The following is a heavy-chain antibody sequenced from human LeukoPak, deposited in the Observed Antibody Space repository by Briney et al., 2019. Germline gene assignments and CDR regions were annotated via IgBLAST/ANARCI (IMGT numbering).Heavy chain of an antibody. CDR1: GFTFTTYW. J-gene: IGHJ4*02. D-gene: IGHD6-13*01. V-gene: IGHV3-7*01. Sequence: GGSLRLSCAASGFTFTTYWMGWVRQAPGKGLQWVANINQDGSEKYYVDSVKGRFTISRDNAKNSLYLQMNSLRAEDTAVYYCARDRAAAGRDYWGQGTLVTVSS. CDR2: INQDGSEK. CDR3: ARDRAAAGRDY.